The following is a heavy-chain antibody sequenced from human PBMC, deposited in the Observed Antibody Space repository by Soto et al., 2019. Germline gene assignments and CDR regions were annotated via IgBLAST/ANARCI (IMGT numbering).Heavy chain of an antibody. Sequence: GGSLRLSCAASGFTFSSYGMHWVRQAPGKGLEWVAVIWYDGSNKYYADSVKGRFTISRDNDKNTVFLEMNSLRAEDTAVYYCAKVFSPEGGNYFDYWGQGTLVTVSS. J-gene: IGHJ4*02. CDR3: AKVFSPEGGNYFDY. CDR2: IWYDGSNK. V-gene: IGHV3-33*06. CDR1: GFTFSSYG.